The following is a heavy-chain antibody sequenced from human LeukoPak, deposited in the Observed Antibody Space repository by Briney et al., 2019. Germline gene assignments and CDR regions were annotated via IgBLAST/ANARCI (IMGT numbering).Heavy chain of an antibody. V-gene: IGHV3-48*04. CDR1: GFTFSTYL. Sequence: PGGSLRLSCAASGFTFSTYLMSWVRQAPGKGLEWVSYISSSGSTIYYADSVKGRFTISRDNAKNSLYLQMNSLRAEDTAVYYCAREPPGNGAFDIWGQGTMVTVSS. J-gene: IGHJ3*02. CDR3: AREPPGNGAFDI. D-gene: IGHD2-8*01. CDR2: ISSSGSTI.